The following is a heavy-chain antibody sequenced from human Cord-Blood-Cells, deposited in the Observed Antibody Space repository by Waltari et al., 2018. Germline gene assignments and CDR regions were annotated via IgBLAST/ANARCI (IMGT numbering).Heavy chain of an antibody. V-gene: IGHV4-34*01. CDR1: GGSFSGYY. CDR3: ARGSNSFDY. J-gene: IGHJ4*02. Sequence: QVQLQQWGAGLLKPSETLSLTCAVYGGSFSGYYWSWIRQPPGKGLEWIGEINHSGSTNYTPSLNGRVTISVDTSKNQFSLKLRSVTAADTAGYYCARGSNSFDYWGQGTLVTVSS. CDR2: INHSGST.